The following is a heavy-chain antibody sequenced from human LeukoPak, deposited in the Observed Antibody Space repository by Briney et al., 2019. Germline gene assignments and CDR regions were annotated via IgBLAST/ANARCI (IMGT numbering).Heavy chain of an antibody. CDR1: GFTFSDAW. CDR2: IKSKRDGGTI. Sequence: PGESLRLSCAASGFTFSDAWMSWVRQAPGKGLEWVGRIKSKRDGGTIDYAAPVKGRFTISRYDSKNTFYLQMNSLKTEDAAVYYCTTGSSFDYWGQGTLVTVSS. J-gene: IGHJ4*02. CDR3: TTGSSFDY. D-gene: IGHD6-6*01. V-gene: IGHV3-15*01.